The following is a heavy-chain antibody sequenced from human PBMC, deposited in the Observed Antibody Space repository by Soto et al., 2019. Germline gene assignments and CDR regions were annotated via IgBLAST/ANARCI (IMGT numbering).Heavy chain of an antibody. CDR2: IIPLFGTT. Sequence: ASVKVSCKASGGTFSTYAISWVRQAPGQGLEWMGGIIPLFGTTNYAQEFQGRVTITADKFTNAAFMELNSLRAGDTAVYYCAKDHFNGNGVFDGFDVWGQGTMVTVSS. CDR1: GGTFSTYA. CDR3: AKDHFNGNGVFDGFDV. J-gene: IGHJ3*01. D-gene: IGHD2-21*01. V-gene: IGHV1-69*06.